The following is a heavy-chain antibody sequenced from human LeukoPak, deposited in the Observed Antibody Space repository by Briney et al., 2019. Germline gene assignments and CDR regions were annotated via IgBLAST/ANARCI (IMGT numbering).Heavy chain of an antibody. CDR1: GGSISRYY. V-gene: IGHV4-59*01. Sequence: PSETLSLTYTVSGGSISRYYWSWIRQPPGKGLEWIGYIYYSGSTNYNPSLKSRVTISVDTSKNQFSLKLSSVTAADTAVYYCARGEYQLLYNYYYYYYMDVWGKGTTVTVSS. J-gene: IGHJ6*03. D-gene: IGHD2-2*02. CDR2: IYYSGST. CDR3: ARGEYQLLYNYYYYYYMDV.